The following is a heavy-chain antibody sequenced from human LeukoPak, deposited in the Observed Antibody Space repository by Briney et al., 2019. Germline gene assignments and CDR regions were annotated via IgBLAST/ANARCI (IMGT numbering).Heavy chain of an antibody. J-gene: IGHJ4*02. CDR1: EFTFSNYG. CDR3: AKDRRAGSYDY. V-gene: IGHV3-23*01. Sequence: PGGTLRLSCAASEFTFSNYGMTWVRQAPGKGLEWVSAISGSGGNTYYADSVKGRFTISRDNSKNTLYLQMNSLRAEDTAVYYCAKDRRAGSYDYWGQGTLVTVSS. D-gene: IGHD3-10*01. CDR2: ISGSGGNT.